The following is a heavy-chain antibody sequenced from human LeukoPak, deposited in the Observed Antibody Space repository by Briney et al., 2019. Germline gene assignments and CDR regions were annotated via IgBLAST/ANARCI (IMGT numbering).Heavy chain of an antibody. D-gene: IGHD5-24*01. V-gene: IGHV3-49*03. CDR1: GFTFADYA. Sequence: GGSLRLSCATSGFTFADYAMVWFRQAPGKGLEWLCFIRSKSFGETILYAPSLKGRFTILRDDSKSIAYLQMNSLKAEDTGMYYCTRATDGYPDLDYWGQGTLVTVSS. CDR2: IRSKSFGETI. J-gene: IGHJ4*02. CDR3: TRATDGYPDLDY.